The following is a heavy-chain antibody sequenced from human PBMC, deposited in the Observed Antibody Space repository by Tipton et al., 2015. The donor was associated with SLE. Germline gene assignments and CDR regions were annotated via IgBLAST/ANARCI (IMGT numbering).Heavy chain of an antibody. D-gene: IGHD3-3*01. Sequence: QSGAEVKKPGASVKVSCKASGYTFTSYGITWVRQAPGQGLEWMGWISAYTGNTNYAQKIQGRVTMTTDTSTNTAYMELTSLRSDDTAVYYCARDTIFGVVIGYYYGMDVWGQGTTVTVSS. J-gene: IGHJ6*02. CDR3: ARDTIFGVVIGYYYGMDV. V-gene: IGHV1-18*01. CDR1: GYTFTSYG. CDR2: ISAYTGNT.